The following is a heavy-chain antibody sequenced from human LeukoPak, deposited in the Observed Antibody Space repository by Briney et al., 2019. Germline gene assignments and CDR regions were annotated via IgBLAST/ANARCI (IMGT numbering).Heavy chain of an antibody. V-gene: IGHV3-23*01. Sequence: SGGSLRLSCAASGFTFSSHAMTWVRQAPGKGLQWVSSISINADGTHYADSVKGRFTISRDNSKKTLFLQMNSLRVDDTAIYYCAKEIRPNDHWGQGTLVIVSS. CDR3: AKEIRPNDH. J-gene: IGHJ4*02. CDR2: ISINADGT. CDR1: GFTFSSHA. D-gene: IGHD3-16*01.